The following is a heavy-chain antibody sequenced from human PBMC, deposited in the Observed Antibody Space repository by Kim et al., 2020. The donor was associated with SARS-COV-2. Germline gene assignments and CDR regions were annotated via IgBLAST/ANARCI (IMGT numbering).Heavy chain of an antibody. CDR2: INHSGST. Sequence: SQTLSLTCAVYGGSFSGYYWSWIRQPPGKGLEWIGEINHSGSTNYNPSLKSRVTISVDTSKNQFSLKLSSVTAADTAVYYCARVRSRAVAGYYYYGMDVW. J-gene: IGHJ6*01. D-gene: IGHD6-19*01. V-gene: IGHV4-34*01. CDR3: ARVRSRAVAGYYYYGMDV. CDR1: GGSFSGYY.